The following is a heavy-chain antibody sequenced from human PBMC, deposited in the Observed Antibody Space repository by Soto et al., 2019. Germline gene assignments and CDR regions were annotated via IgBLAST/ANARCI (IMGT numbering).Heavy chain of an antibody. Sequence: GGSLRLSCAASGFTFSTYTMNWVRQAPGKGLEWVSSISAGSRSIYYTDSLKGRSTVSRDNSKNSLYLQINSLKVVDLTIRRSPRSTPGNPFDIWGQGTMVTVSS. CDR1: GFTFSTYT. J-gene: IGHJ3*02. CDR2: ISAGSRSI. D-gene: IGHD3-10*01. V-gene: IGHV3-21*01. CDR3: PRSTPGNPFDI.